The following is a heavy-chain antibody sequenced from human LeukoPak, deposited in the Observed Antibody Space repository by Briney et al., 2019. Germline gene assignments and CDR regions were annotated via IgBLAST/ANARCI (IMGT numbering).Heavy chain of an antibody. D-gene: IGHD1-26*01. CDR3: ARGLESYSGNYYFDY. V-gene: IGHV4-38-2*01. J-gene: IGHJ4*02. CDR1: GYSISSGFY. Sequence: SETLSLTCAVSGYSISSGFYWGWIRQPPGKGREWIGTIHHSGSTYYNLSLKSRLTISVDTSKSQFSLKLSSVTAADTAVYYCARGLESYSGNYYFDYWGQGTLVTVSS. CDR2: IHHSGST.